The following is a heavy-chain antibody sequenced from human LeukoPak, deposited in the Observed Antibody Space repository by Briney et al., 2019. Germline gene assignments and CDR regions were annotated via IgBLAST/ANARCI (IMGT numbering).Heavy chain of an antibody. D-gene: IGHD2-15*01. J-gene: IGHJ6*03. CDR1: GYTFTGYY. V-gene: IGHV1-2*02. Sequence: ASVTVSCKASGYTFTGYYIHWVRQAPGQGLEWMGWINPNNGGTNYGQKFQGRVTMTRDTSISTAYMELSRLSSDDTAVFYCASAVGYCSGGSCYAPRYYYYYMDVWGKGTTVTVSS. CDR2: INPNNGGT. CDR3: ASAVGYCSGGSCYAPRYYYYYMDV.